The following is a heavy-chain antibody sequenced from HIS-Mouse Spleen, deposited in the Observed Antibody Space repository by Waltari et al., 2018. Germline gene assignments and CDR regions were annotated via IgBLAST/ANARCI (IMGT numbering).Heavy chain of an antibody. CDR1: GFSLSTSGMC. V-gene: IGHV2-70*15. J-gene: IGHJ4*02. Sequence: QVTLRESGPALVKPTQTLTLTCTFSGFSLSTSGMCVSWIRQPPGKALEGLARIDWDDDKYYSTSPKTRLTISKDTSKNQVVLTMTNRDPVDTATYYCARIAEGYSSGWYAFDYWGQGTLVTVSS. D-gene: IGHD6-19*01. CDR2: IDWDDDK. CDR3: ARIAEGYSSGWYAFDY.